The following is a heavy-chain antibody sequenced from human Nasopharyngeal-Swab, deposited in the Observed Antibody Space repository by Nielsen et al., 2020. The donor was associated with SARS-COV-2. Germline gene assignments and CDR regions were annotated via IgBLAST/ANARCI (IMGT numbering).Heavy chain of an antibody. V-gene: IGHV3-73*01. D-gene: IGHD2-15*01. CDR2: IRSKGNNYAT. CDR3: TRCGGGCYSGRDY. Sequence: GESLKIPCAAWGFTFSDSAIHGVRQASGKGLEWVGRIRSKGNNYATAYAASVKGRFTIFRDDPTNTAYLQMNSLKTEDTAVYYCTRCGGGCYSGRDYWGQGTLVTVSS. CDR1: GFTFSDSA. J-gene: IGHJ4*02.